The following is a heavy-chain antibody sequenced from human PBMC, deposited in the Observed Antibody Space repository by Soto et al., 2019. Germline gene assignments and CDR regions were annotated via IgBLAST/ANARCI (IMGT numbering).Heavy chain of an antibody. CDR2: LYFNGGT. D-gene: IGHD6-13*01. CDR1: YGPMNSPHYY. V-gene: IGHV4-30-4*01. Sequence: FQTLSVTCDVSYGPMNSPHYYWTYTNQSPLKVLEWIGYLYFNGGTQYNPSLRTPISMSLDTSKKHFSLKMRSVTGADTAVYYCARGISKYSSWYEPHTWFDAWGQGALVTVSS. J-gene: IGHJ5*02. CDR3: ARGISKYSSWYEPHTWFDA.